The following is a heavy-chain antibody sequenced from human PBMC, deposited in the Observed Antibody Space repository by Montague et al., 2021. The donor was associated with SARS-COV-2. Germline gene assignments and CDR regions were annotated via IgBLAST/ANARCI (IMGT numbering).Heavy chain of an antibody. CDR3: ARGTKRVLTYDYDSGGYASDY. CDR2: INHSGST. J-gene: IGHJ4*02. D-gene: IGHD3-22*01. CDR1: GGSFSGYY. Sequence: SETLSLTCAVYGGSFSGYYWSWIRQPPGKGLEWIGEINHSGSTKYNPSLKSRVTISVDTSKNQFSLKLSSVTVADTAVYYCARGTKRVLTYDYDSGGYASDYWGQGTLVTVSS. V-gene: IGHV4-34*01.